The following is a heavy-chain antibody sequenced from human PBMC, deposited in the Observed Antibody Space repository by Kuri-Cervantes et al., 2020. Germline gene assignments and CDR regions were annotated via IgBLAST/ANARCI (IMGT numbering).Heavy chain of an antibody. CDR1: GYSFTSYW. CDR2: IYPGDSDT. J-gene: IGHJ3*02. V-gene: IGHV5-51*01. D-gene: IGHD1-14*01. CDR3: ASPKGSEGGDFDI. Sequence: KVSCKGSGYSFTSYWFSWVRQMPGKGLEWMGIIYPGDSDTRYSPSFQGQVTNSADKSIRTAYLQWSILNASDTAMYYFASPKGSEGGDFDIWGQGTMVTVSS.